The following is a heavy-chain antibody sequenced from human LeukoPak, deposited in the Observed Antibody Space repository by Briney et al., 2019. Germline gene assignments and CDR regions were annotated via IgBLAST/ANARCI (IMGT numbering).Heavy chain of an antibody. J-gene: IGHJ4*02. D-gene: IGHD3-22*01. CDR2: INHSGST. V-gene: IGHV4-34*01. Sequence: SETLSLTCAVYGGSFSGYYWSWIRQPPGKGLEWIGEINHSGSTNYNPSLKSRVTVSVDTSKNQFSLKLSSVTAADTAVYYCARDPNPGYYYDSSGPIDYWGQGTLVTVSS. CDR1: GGSFSGYY. CDR3: ARDPNPGYYYDSSGPIDY.